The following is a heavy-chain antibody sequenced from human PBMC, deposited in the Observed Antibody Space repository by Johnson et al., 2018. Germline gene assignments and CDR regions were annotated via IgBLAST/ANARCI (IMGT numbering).Heavy chain of an antibody. Sequence: QVQLVESGAEVKNPGSSVKVSCKASGGTSNNYAISWVRQAPGQGLEWMGGIIPIFGTTNYAQKFQCSVMIIVDESTCTAYMELSSLRSEDTAMYYCSRSDIVLVPAATMYDDTFDIWGQGTMVTVSS. V-gene: IGHV1-69*01. CDR2: IIPIFGTT. CDR1: GGTSNNYA. D-gene: IGHD2-2*01. J-gene: IGHJ3*02. CDR3: SRSDIVLVPAATMYDDTFDI.